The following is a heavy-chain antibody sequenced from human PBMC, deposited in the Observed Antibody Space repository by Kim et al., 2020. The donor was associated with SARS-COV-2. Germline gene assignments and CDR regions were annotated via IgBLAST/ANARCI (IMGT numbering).Heavy chain of an antibody. CDR1: GGTFSSYA. CDR3: AREGSGVAATEGDY. CDR2: IIPIFGTA. J-gene: IGHJ4*02. V-gene: IGHV1-69*13. D-gene: IGHD2-15*01. Sequence: SVKVSCKASGGTFSSYAISWVRQAPGQGLEWMGGIIPIFGTANYAQKFQGRVTITADESTSTAYMELSSLRSEDTAVYYCAREGSGVAATEGDYWGQGTLVTVSS.